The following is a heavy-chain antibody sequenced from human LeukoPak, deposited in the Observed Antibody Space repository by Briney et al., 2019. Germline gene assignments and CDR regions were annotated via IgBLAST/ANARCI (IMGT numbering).Heavy chain of an antibody. CDR1: GEW. CDR2: ISGSGGST. V-gene: IGHV3-23*01. J-gene: IGHJ4*02. Sequence: GSLRLSCVASGEWMSWVRQAPGKGLEWVSAISGSGGSTYYADSVKGRFTISRDNSKNTLYLQMNSLRAEDTAVYYCAKEGSGWYRKFDYWGQGTLVTVSS. D-gene: IGHD6-19*01. CDR3: AKEGSGWYRKFDY.